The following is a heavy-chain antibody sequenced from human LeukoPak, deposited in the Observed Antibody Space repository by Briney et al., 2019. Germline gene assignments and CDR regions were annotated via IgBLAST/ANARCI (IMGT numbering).Heavy chain of an antibody. D-gene: IGHD2-15*01. CDR1: GFTFSSYA. CDR3: ARGLPTNVVAAPFDY. CDR2: ISYDGSNK. V-gene: IGHV3-30-3*01. Sequence: WGSLRLSCAASGFTFSSYAMHWVRQAPGKGLEWVAVISYDGSNKYYADSVKGRFTISRDNSKNTLYLQMNSLRAEDTAVYYCARGLPTNVVAAPFDYWGQGTLVTVSS. J-gene: IGHJ4*02.